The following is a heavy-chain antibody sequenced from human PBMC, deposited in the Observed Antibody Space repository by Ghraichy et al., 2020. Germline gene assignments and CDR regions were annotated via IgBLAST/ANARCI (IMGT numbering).Heavy chain of an antibody. CDR2: IYNSGST. V-gene: IGHV4-39*01. CDR3: ARHADGYTPMDY. D-gene: IGHD5-24*01. CDR1: GGSISSSSYY. Sequence: SETLSLTCTVSGGSISSSSYYWGWIRQSPGKGLEWIGSIYNSGSTHYNPSLKSRVTISVDTSKNQFSLKLSSVTAADTAVYYCARHADGYTPMDYWGQGTLVTVSS. J-gene: IGHJ4*02.